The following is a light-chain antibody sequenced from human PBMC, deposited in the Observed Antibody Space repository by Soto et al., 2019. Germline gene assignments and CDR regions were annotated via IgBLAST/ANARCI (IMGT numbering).Light chain of an antibody. Sequence: DVVMTQSPLSLPVTLGQPASISCRSSQSLIHSDGSTYLSWFQQRPGQSPRRLIYEVSDRDSGVPDRFIGSRSGTDFTLKISRVEAEDVGVYYCMQGTHWPWTFGQGTEEEIK. CDR1: QSLIHSDGSTY. J-gene: IGKJ1*01. CDR3: MQGTHWPWT. V-gene: IGKV2-30*02. CDR2: EVS.